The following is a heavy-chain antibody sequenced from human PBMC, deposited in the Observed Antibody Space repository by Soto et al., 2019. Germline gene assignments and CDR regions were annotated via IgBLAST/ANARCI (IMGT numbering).Heavy chain of an antibody. V-gene: IGHV4-31*03. CDR1: GGSISSGGYY. CDR3: ARVRPHARPFDY. J-gene: IGHJ4*02. D-gene: IGHD6-6*01. Sequence: TSETLSLTCTVSGGSISSGGYYWSWIRQHPGKGLEWIGYIYYSGSTYYNPSLKSRVTISVDTSKNQFSLKLSSVTAADTAVYYCARVRPHARPFDYWGQGTLVTVSS. CDR2: IYYSGST.